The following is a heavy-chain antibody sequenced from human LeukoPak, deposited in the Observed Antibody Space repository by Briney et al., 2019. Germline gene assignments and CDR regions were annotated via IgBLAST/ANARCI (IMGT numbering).Heavy chain of an antibody. CDR1: GCSISSYY. D-gene: IGHD1-26*01. CDR2: IYYSGST. V-gene: IGHV4-59*01. J-gene: IGHJ5*02. Sequence: SETLSLTCTVSGCSISSYYWSWIRQAPGKGLEWSGDIYYSGSTNYNPSLKSRVTISVDTSKNQFSLKLSSVTAADTAVYYCARDPRGIVGANHNWFDPWGQGTLVTVSS. CDR3: ARDPRGIVGANHNWFDP.